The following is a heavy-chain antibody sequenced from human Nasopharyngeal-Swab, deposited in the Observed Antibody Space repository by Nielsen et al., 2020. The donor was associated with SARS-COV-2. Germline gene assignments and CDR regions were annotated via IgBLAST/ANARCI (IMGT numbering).Heavy chain of an antibody. V-gene: IGHV1-69*10. CDR2: IIPVLPIT. D-gene: IGHD5-24*01. CDR1: GGTFSSYG. CDR3: ARGGWLRRDYYYSYYYMDV. J-gene: IGHJ6*03. Sequence: SVKVSCKTSGGTFSSYGISWVRQAPGEGLEWMGGIIPVLPITRYAQKFRDRVTITADTSTSTAYMELSSLRSEDTATYYCARGGWLRRDYYYSYYYMDVWGQGTTVTVSS.